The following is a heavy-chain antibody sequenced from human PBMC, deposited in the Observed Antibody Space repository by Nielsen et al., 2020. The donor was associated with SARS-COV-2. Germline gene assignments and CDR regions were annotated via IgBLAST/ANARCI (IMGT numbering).Heavy chain of an antibody. CDR3: ARGSEIANFDY. D-gene: IGHD6-13*01. Sequence: LRLSCTVSGGSISSSSYYWGWIRQPPGKGLEWIGYIYYSGSTYYNPSLKSRVTISVDTSKNQFSLKLSSVTAADTAVYYCARGSEIANFDYWGQGTLVTVSS. CDR1: GGSISSSSYY. V-gene: IGHV4-30-4*07. CDR2: IYYSGST. J-gene: IGHJ4*02.